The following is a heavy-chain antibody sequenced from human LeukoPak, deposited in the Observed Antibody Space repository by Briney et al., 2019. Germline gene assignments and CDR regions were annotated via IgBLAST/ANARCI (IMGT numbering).Heavy chain of an antibody. J-gene: IGHJ4*02. CDR3: AKFIAAPFYFDY. Sequence: GGSLRLSCAASGFTFSSYSMSWVRQAPGKGLEWVSSINIYYADSVKGRFTISRDNAKNSLYLQMNSLRAEDTAVYYCAKFIAAPFYFDYWGQGTLVTVSS. CDR2: INI. CDR1: GFTFSSYS. D-gene: IGHD6-13*01. V-gene: IGHV3-21*01.